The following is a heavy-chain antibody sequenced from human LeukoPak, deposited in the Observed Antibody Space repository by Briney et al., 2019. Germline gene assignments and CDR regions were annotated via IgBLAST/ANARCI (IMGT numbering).Heavy chain of an antibody. CDR3: ARLEWWGILTGYYRYVGY. J-gene: IGHJ4*02. D-gene: IGHD3-9*01. CDR1: GFTFSSYD. V-gene: IGHV3-30*03. CDR2: ISYEGRNK. Sequence: PGGSLRLSCTASGFTFSSYDMHWVRQAPGRGRGWVAVISYEGRNKYYAAPVKGRFTISRDNSKNTLYLQMNSLTPEDTAVYYCARLEWWGILTGYYRYVGYWGQGTLVTVSS.